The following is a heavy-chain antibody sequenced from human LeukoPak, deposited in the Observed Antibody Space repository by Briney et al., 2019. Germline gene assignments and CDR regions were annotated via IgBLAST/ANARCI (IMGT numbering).Heavy chain of an antibody. J-gene: IGHJ4*02. CDR2: INGGGSRT. Sequence: PGGSLRLSCAASGFTFSSYAMSWVRQAPGKGLEWVSAINGGGSRTYYADSVKGRFIISRDNSKNTLYLQMNSLRAEDTAVYYCARRSPNYYFDYWGQGTPVTVSS. CDR1: GFTFSSYA. V-gene: IGHV3-23*01. CDR3: ARRSPNYYFDY.